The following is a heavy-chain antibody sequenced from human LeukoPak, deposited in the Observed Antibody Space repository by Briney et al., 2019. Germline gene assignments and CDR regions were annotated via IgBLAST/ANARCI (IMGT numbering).Heavy chain of an antibody. D-gene: IGHD2-21*01. CDR3: AGDRAYPNDVFNI. J-gene: IGHJ3*02. Sequence: GGSLRLSCAASGFTFSSYAMSWVRQAPGKGLEWVSAISGSGGSTYYADSVKGRFTISRDKSKNTLYLQMNSLRAEDTAVYYCAGDRAYPNDVFNIWGQGTMITVS. CDR2: ISGSGGST. V-gene: IGHV3-23*01. CDR1: GFTFSSYA.